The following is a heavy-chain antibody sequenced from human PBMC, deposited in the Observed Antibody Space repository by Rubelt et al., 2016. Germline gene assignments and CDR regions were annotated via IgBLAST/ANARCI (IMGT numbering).Heavy chain of an antibody. J-gene: IGHJ6*03. CDR3: ALGYSGYDRTSYYYYYYMDV. CDR2: INHSGST. CDR1: GGSFSGYY. V-gene: IGHV4-34*01. D-gene: IGHD5-12*01. Sequence: QVQLQQWGAGLLKPSETLSLTCAVYGGSFSGYYWSWIRQPPGKGLEWIGEINHSGSTTYNPSLKSRVCISVDTSKDQFSLKLSSVTAADTAVYYCALGYSGYDRTSYYYYYYMDVWGKGTTVTVSS.